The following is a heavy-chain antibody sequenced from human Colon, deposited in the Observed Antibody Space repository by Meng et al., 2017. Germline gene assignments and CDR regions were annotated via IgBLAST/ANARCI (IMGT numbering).Heavy chain of an antibody. CDR3: AREVVVAGTRNWLDP. CDR1: GGSITVRDW. Sequence: QVQLQESGPGLVKPSGTLSPTCTVSGGSITVRDWWSWVRQTPGKGLEWIGETYQNGRPNYNPSLKSRVTISVDKSKNQFSLNMTSVTAADTAVYYCAREVVVAGTRNWLDPWGQGILVTVSS. V-gene: IGHV4-4*02. J-gene: IGHJ5*02. D-gene: IGHD6-19*01. CDR2: TYQNGRP.